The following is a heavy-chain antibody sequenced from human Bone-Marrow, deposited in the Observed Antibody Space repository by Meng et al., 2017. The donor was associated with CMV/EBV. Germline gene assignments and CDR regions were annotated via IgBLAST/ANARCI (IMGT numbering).Heavy chain of an antibody. CDR3: TRMSSDYQYFDN. D-gene: IGHD3-22*01. Sequence: ASVKVSCKASGYTFTNHYMHWVRQAPGQGLEWMGWTHPTSGGTNYAQNFQGRVTMTRDTSISTAYMRLNRLTSDDTAMYYCTRMSSDYQYFDNWGQGTPVTVSS. CDR2: THPTSGGT. V-gene: IGHV1-2*02. CDR1: GYTFTNHY. J-gene: IGHJ4*02.